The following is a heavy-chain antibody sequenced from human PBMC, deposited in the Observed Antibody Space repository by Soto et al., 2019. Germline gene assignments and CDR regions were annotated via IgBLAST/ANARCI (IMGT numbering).Heavy chain of an antibody. CDR2: IDYSGST. CDR1: GGSISSSTNY. V-gene: IGHV4-39*01. Sequence: QLQLQESGPGLVKPSETLSLTCRVSGGSISSSTNYWSWIRQPTGKGLEWIGSIDYSGSTYYNPSLVIRVTTSVDKSKNQYSLKLSSVTASDTGVNYCTILEGLVPTYLDYYMDVWGKGTTVTVSS. CDR3: TILEGLVPTYLDYYMDV. J-gene: IGHJ6*03. D-gene: IGHD3-9*01.